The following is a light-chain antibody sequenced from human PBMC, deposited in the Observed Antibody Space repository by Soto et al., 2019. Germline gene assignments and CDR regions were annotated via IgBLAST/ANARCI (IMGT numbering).Light chain of an antibody. CDR1: SSDVGGYNY. V-gene: IGLV2-14*01. J-gene: IGLJ1*01. CDR3: SSYTRSTLYV. Sequence: QSVLTQPASVSGAPGQSITISCTGTSSDVGGYNYVSWYQQHPGKAPKLMIYDVSNRPSGVSNRFSGSKSGNTASLTISGLQAEDEADYYCSSYTRSTLYVFGTGTKVNVL. CDR2: DVS.